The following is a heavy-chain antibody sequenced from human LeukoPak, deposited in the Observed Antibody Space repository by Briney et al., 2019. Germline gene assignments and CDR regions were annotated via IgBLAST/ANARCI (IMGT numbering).Heavy chain of an antibody. V-gene: IGHV3-43*01. D-gene: IGHD5-18*01. J-gene: IGHJ4*02. CDR3: AKGRRRGYAYGTIDS. Sequence: PGGSLRLSCAASGFTFDYFTMYWVRQSPGKGLEWVSLISLDGNNAYYADSVRGRFTISRDNSKNILYLQMNSLTSEDTALYYCAKGRRRGYAYGTIDSWGQGTLVTVSS. CDR2: ISLDGNNA. CDR1: GFTFDYFT.